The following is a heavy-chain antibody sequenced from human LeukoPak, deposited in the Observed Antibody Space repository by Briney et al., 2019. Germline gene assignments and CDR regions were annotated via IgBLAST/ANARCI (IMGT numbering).Heavy chain of an antibody. CDR3: ARTGDSSGPYYYYGMDV. CDR2: MNPNSGNT. CDR1: GYTFTSYD. J-gene: IGHJ6*02. Sequence: GASVKVSCKASGYTFTSYDINWVRQATGQGLEWMGWMNPNSGNTGYAQKFQGSVTMTRNTSISTAYMELSSLRSEDTAVYYCARTGDSSGPYYYYGMDVWGQGTTVTVSS. D-gene: IGHD3-22*01. V-gene: IGHV1-8*01.